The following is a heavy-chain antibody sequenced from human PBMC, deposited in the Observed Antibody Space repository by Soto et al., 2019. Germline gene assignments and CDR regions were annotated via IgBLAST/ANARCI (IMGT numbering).Heavy chain of an antibody. J-gene: IGHJ3*02. D-gene: IGHD6-13*01. CDR3: TRLIPGIAAAGTIYAFDI. CDR2: IRSKANSYAT. Sequence: EVQLVESGGGLDQPGGSLKLSCAASGFTFSGSAMHWVRQASGKGLEWVGRIRSKANSYATAYAASVKGRFTISRDDSKNTAYLQMNSLKTEDTAVYYCTRLIPGIAAAGTIYAFDIWGQGTMVTVSS. V-gene: IGHV3-73*02. CDR1: GFTFSGSA.